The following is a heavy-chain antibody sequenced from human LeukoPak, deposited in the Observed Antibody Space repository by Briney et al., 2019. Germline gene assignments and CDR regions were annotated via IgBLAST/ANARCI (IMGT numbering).Heavy chain of an antibody. CDR3: ARTGGICSSTSCYKVY. CDR2: ISYDGSNK. V-gene: IGHV3-30-3*01. Sequence: SCKASGGTFSSCAMHWVRQAPGKGLEWVAVISYDGSNKYYADSVKGRFTISRDNSKNTLYLQMNSLRAEDTAVYYCARTGGICSSTSCYKVYWGQGTLVTVSS. J-gene: IGHJ4*02. CDR1: GGTFSSCA. D-gene: IGHD2-2*02.